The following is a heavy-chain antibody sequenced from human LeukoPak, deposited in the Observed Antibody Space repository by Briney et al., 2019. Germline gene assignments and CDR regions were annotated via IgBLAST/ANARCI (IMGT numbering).Heavy chain of an antibody. CDR3: ARGDKQLVFNRNKGGFDP. D-gene: IGHD6-13*01. CDR2: ISYDGSNK. Sequence: PGGSLRLSCAACGFTFSSYDMHWVRQAPGKGLEWVIIISYDGSNKYYADSVKGRFTISRDNSKNTLYLQMNSLRTEDTAVYYCARGDKQLVFNRNKGGFDPWGQGTLVTVSS. J-gene: IGHJ5*02. CDR1: GFTFSSYD. V-gene: IGHV3-30*03.